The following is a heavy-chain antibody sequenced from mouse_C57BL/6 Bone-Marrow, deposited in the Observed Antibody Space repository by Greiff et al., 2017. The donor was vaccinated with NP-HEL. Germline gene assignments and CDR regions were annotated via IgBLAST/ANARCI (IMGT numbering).Heavy chain of an antibody. Sequence: QVQLQQSGAELVRPGASVTLSCKASGYTFTDYEMHWVKQTPVQGLEGIGAIDPETGGTAYNQKFKGKAILTADKSSSTAYMELRSLTSEDSAVYYCTRCGIWFAYWGQGTLVTVSA. CDR3: TRCGIWFAY. J-gene: IGHJ3*01. V-gene: IGHV1-15*01. CDR1: GYTFTDYE. CDR2: IDPETGGT.